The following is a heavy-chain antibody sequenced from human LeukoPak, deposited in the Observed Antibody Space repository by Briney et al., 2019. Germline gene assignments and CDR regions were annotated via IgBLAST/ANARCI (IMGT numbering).Heavy chain of an antibody. Sequence: ASVKVSCTASGYTFTSYGISWVRQAPGQGLEWMGWISAYNGKTNYAQKLQGRVTMTTDTSTSTAYLELRSLRSDDTAVYYCARVRGYYGSGSYHDAFDIGGQGTMVTVP. V-gene: IGHV1-18*01. CDR3: ARVRGYYGSGSYHDAFDI. J-gene: IGHJ3*02. CDR2: ISAYNGKT. D-gene: IGHD3-10*01. CDR1: GYTFTSYG.